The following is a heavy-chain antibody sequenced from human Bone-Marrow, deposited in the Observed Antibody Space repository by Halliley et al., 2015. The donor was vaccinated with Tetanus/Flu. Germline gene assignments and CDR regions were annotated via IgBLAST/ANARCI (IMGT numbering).Heavy chain of an antibody. Sequence: LEWIGYIYYSGSTYYNPPLKSRVTISVDTSKNQFSLKLSSVTAADAAVYYCAGGVTLIHYFDYWGQGTLVTVSS. CDR3: AGGVTLIHYFDY. CDR2: IYYSGST. D-gene: IGHD3-16*01. V-gene: IGHV4-31*02. J-gene: IGHJ4*02.